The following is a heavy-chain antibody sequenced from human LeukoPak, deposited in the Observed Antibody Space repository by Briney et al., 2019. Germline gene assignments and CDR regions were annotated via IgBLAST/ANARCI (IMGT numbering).Heavy chain of an antibody. Sequence: ASVKVSCKASGYTFTGYYMHWVRQAPGQGLEWMGRINPNSGGTNYAQKFQGRVTMTRDTFISTAYMELSRLRSDDTAVYYCAREFRRIAAAGDRIDYWGQGTLVTVSS. CDR2: INPNSGGT. V-gene: IGHV1-2*06. CDR3: AREFRRIAAAGDRIDY. J-gene: IGHJ4*02. D-gene: IGHD6-13*01. CDR1: GYTFTGYY.